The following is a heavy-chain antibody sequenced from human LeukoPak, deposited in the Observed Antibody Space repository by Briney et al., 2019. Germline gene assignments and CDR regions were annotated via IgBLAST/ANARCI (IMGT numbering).Heavy chain of an antibody. CDR2: ISYDGSNK. D-gene: IGHD3-16*01. CDR1: GFTFSSYG. CDR3: AKDRGVVPTVLGSYFDY. Sequence: GGSLRLSCAASGFTFSSYGMHWVRQAPGKGLEWVAVISYDGSNKYYVDSVKGQFTISRDNSKNTLYLQMNSLRAEDTAVYYCAKDRGVVPTVLGSYFDYWGQGTLVTVSS. V-gene: IGHV3-30*18. J-gene: IGHJ4*02.